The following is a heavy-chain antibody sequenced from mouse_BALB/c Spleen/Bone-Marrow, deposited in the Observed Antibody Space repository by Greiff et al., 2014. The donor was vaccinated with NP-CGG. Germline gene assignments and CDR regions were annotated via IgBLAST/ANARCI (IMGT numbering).Heavy chain of an antibody. J-gene: IGHJ2*01. CDR3: ARSGSSSGYFDY. D-gene: IGHD1-1*01. CDR1: GFTFSSFA. V-gene: IGHV5-17*02. CDR2: ISSGSSTI. Sequence: EVKPQESGGGLVQPGGSRKLSCAASGFTFSSFAMHWVRQAPEKGLEWVAYISSGSSTIYYADTVMGRFTISRDNPKNTLFLQMTSLRSEDTAMYYCARSGSSSGYFDYWGQGTTLTVSS.